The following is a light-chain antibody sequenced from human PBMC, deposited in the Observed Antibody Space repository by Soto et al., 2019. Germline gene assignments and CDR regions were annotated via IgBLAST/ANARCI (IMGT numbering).Light chain of an antibody. V-gene: IGKV1-5*03. Sequence: DIQMTQSPSTLSASVGDRVTITCRASQSIRSWLAWYQQKPGKAPKLLIRKASTLESGVPSRLSGSGSGTDFTLTISSLQPEDSATYSCQQYNGYPYTFGQGTKLEI. CDR3: QQYNGYPYT. J-gene: IGKJ2*01. CDR2: KAS. CDR1: QSIRSW.